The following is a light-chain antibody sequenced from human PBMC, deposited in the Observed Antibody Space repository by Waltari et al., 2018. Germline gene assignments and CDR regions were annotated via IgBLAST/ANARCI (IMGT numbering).Light chain of an antibody. CDR3: LQRSLWPWT. J-gene: IGKJ1*01. CDR1: QTVSTY. V-gene: IGKV3-11*01. Sequence: IVLTQPPATLSLSPGERATLSCRASQTVSTYLAWFQQKPGQAPRLLIYDASNRAPGIPARFSGSGSGTDFSLTISSLEPEDFAVYYCLQRSLWPWTFGQGTKVAVK. CDR2: DAS.